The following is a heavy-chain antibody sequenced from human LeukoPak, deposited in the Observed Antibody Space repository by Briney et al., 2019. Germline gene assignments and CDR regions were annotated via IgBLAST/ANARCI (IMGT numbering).Heavy chain of an antibody. J-gene: IGHJ3*02. Sequence: PGGSLRLSCAASGFTISNNYMTWVRHRQTPGKGLEWISVIYGGGNTHHADSVKGRFTISKDNFKNTLYLQMNSLRAEDTAVYYCARSSFRSHWAFDIWGQGTMVTVSS. CDR3: ARSSFRSHWAFDI. CDR2: IYGGGNT. CDR1: GFTISNNY. D-gene: IGHD6-13*01. V-gene: IGHV3-66*01.